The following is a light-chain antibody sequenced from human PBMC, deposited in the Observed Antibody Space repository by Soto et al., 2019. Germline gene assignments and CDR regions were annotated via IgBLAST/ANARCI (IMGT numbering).Light chain of an antibody. CDR2: GPS. CDR3: QHYGSSSL. V-gene: IGKV3-20*01. Sequence: EIVLTQSPGTLSSSPGERVTLSCRASQSLSDTYVAWYQQKPGQAPRLVMYGPSRRATGIPDRFSGSGSGTDFTLTISRLESEDFAVYYCQHYGSSSLFGQGTVLDIK. CDR1: QSLSDTY. J-gene: IGKJ2*01.